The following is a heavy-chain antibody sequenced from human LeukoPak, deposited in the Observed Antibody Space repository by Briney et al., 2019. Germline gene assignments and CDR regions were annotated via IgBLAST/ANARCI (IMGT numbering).Heavy chain of an antibody. J-gene: IGHJ3*02. CDR2: IYTSGST. D-gene: IGHD3-3*01. V-gene: IGHV4-4*07. Sequence: SETLSLTCTASGGSISSYSWSWIRQPAGTGLEWIGRIYTSGSTHYNPSHKSRSTLSVETCKNAFSLQLCPGTAADTAVYDCGRDLITDHRLRFLEWPNAFDIWGQRTMVSGSS. CDR3: GRDLITDHRLRFLEWPNAFDI. CDR1: GGSISSYS.